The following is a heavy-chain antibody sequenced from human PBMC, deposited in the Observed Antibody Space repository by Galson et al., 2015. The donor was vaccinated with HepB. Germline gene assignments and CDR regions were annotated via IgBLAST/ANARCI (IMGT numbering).Heavy chain of an antibody. V-gene: IGHV3-30-3*01. J-gene: IGHJ6*02. CDR1: GFTFSSYA. Sequence: SLRLSCAASGFTFSSYAMHWVRQAPGKGLEWVAVISYDGSNKYYADSVKGRFTISRDNSKNTLYLQMNSLRAEDTAVYYCARSGYSSSWYNYYYYGMDVWGQGTTVTVSS. CDR2: ISYDGSNK. CDR3: ARSGYSSSWYNYYYYGMDV. D-gene: IGHD6-13*01.